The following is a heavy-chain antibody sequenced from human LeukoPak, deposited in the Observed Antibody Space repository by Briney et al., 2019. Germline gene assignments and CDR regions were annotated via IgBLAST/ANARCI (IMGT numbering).Heavy chain of an antibody. V-gene: IGHV4-59*08. J-gene: IGHJ4*02. D-gene: IGHD6-19*01. Sequence: TSSETLSLTCTVSGGSISSYYWSWIRQPPGKVLEWIGYIYYSGSTNYNPSLKSRVTISVDTSKNQFSPTLSSVTAADTGGYYCPSSHSRGWYDYWGQGTLVTVSS. CDR2: IYYSGST. CDR1: GGSISSYY. CDR3: PSSHSRGWYDY.